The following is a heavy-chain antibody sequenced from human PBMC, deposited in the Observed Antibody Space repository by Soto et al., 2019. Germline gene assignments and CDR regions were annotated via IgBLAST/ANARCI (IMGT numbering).Heavy chain of an antibody. CDR1: GFTFSSYA. Sequence: GGSLRLSCAASGFTFSSYAMSWVRQAPGKGLEWVSAISGSGGSTYYADSVKGRFTISRDNSKNTLYLQMNSLRAEDTAVYYCAKDLVTMVRGVSSPVAFDIWGQGTMVTVS. J-gene: IGHJ3*02. CDR2: ISGSGGST. V-gene: IGHV3-23*01. D-gene: IGHD3-10*01. CDR3: AKDLVTMVRGVSSPVAFDI.